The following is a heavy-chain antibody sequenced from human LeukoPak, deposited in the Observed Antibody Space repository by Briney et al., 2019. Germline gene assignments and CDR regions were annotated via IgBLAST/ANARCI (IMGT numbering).Heavy chain of an antibody. J-gene: IGHJ4*02. Sequence: SETLSLTCTVSAASISSYYGSWLRHPTGKGLEWVGYIYYSGSTNYNPSLKSRVTITVDTSKTQFSLKLSSITIVDTAVDSDARTPRNGYNYSFDYWGQGTLVTVSS. CDR1: AASISSYY. CDR2: IYYSGST. V-gene: IGHV4-59*01. D-gene: IGHD5-24*01. CDR3: ARTPRNGYNYSFDY.